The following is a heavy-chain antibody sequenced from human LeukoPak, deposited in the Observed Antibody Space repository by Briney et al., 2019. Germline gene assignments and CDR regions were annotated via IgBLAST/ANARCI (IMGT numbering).Heavy chain of an antibody. J-gene: IGHJ4*02. Sequence: GGSLRLSCAASGFTFSSYSMNWVRQAPGKGLEWVSSISGSSTYIYYTDSVKGRFTISRDNAKNSLYLLMNSLRAEDTAVYYCARITYDYDSSGYPEDWGQGTLVTVSS. CDR2: ISGSSTYI. D-gene: IGHD3-22*01. CDR1: GFTFSSYS. V-gene: IGHV3-21*01. CDR3: ARITYDYDSSGYPED.